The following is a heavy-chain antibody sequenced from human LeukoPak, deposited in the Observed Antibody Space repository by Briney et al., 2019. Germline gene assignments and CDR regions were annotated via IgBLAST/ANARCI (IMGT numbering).Heavy chain of an antibody. CDR1: GYTFTSYG. Sequence: ASVKVSCKASGYTFTSYGISWVRQAPGQGLEWMGWISAYNGNTNYAQKLQGRVTMTTDTSTSTAYMELRSLRSDDTAVYYCARAYYDFWSGYYSAPYYFDYWGQGTLATVSS. V-gene: IGHV1-18*01. CDR3: ARAYYDFWSGYYSAPYYFDY. J-gene: IGHJ4*02. CDR2: ISAYNGNT. D-gene: IGHD3-3*01.